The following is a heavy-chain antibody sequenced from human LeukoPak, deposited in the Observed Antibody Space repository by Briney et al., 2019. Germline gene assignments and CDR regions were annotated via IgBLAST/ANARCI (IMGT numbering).Heavy chain of an antibody. CDR3: ARESRSRGALDY. Sequence: MASETLSLTCAVSGGSISSAGYSWSWIRQPPGKGLEWIGYIYYSGSTNYNPSLKSRVTISVDTSKNQFSLKLSSVTAADTAVYYCARESRSRGALDYWDQGTLVTVSS. D-gene: IGHD1-26*01. CDR2: IYYSGST. V-gene: IGHV4-61*08. CDR1: GGSISSAGYS. J-gene: IGHJ4*02.